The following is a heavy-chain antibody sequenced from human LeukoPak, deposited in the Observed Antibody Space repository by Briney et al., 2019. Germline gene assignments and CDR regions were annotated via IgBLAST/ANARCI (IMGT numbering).Heavy chain of an antibody. CDR3: ARGLAAPYFDY. V-gene: IGHV4-59*01. J-gene: IGHJ4*02. CDR1: GGSISSYY. CDR2: IYYSGST. Sequence: SETLSLTCTVSGGSISSYYWSWIRQPPGKGLEWIGYIYYSGSTNYNPSLKSRVTISVDTSKNQFSLKLSSVTAADTAVYYCARGLAAPYFDYWGQGTLVTVPS. D-gene: IGHD2-15*01.